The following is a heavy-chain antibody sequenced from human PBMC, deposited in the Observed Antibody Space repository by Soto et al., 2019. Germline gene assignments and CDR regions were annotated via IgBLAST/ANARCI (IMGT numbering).Heavy chain of an antibody. CDR1: GYTFTSYG. CDR2: ISAYNGNT. CDR3: ARMSGRYCSGGTCFQVDY. D-gene: IGHD2-15*01. Sequence: ASVKVSCKASGYTFTSYGISWVRQAPGQGLEWMGWISAYNGNTNYAQKLQGRVTMTTDTSTSTAYMELRSLRSDDTAVYYCARMSGRYCSGGTCFQVDYWGQGTLVTVSS. V-gene: IGHV1-18*01. J-gene: IGHJ4*02.